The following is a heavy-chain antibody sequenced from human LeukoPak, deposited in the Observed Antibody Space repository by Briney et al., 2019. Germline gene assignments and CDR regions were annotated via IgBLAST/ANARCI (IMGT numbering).Heavy chain of an antibody. D-gene: IGHD3-22*01. V-gene: IGHV4-31*03. CDR3: ARTTYYYDSSGYYSNWFDP. J-gene: IGHJ5*02. Sequence: SETLSLTCTVSGGSISSGGYYWSWIRQHPGKGLEWNGYIYYSGSTYYNPSLKSRVTISVDTSKNQFSLKLSSVTAADTAVYYCARTTYYYDSSGYYSNWFDPWGQGTLVTVSS. CDR2: IYYSGST. CDR1: GGSISSGGYY.